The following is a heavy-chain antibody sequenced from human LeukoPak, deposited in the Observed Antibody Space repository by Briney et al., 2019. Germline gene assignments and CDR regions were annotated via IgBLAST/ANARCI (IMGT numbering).Heavy chain of an antibody. D-gene: IGHD2-2*01. CDR1: GDIVSSPSAA. Sequence: SQTLSLTCAISGDIVSSPSAAWNWIRQSPSRGLEWLGRTYYRSTWYNDYAVSVRGRITVNPDTSKNQFSLHLNSVTPEDTAVYYCARRLTQYDCFDPWGQGILVTVSS. V-gene: IGHV6-1*01. CDR3: ARRLTQYDCFDP. J-gene: IGHJ5*02. CDR2: TYYRSTWYN.